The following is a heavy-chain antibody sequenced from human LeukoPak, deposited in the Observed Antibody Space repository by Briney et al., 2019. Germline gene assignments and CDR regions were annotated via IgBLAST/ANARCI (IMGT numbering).Heavy chain of an antibody. CDR3: VRHTRTAAF. J-gene: IGHJ4*02. CDR2: ITNSGNSK. V-gene: IGHV3-48*04. Sequence: GGSLRLSCAASEFTFSSYSMNWVRQAPGKGLEWVSYITNSGNSKSYADSVKGRFTISRDNARSSLFLQMNSLTAEDSAVYFCVRHTRTAAFWGQGALVTVSS. CDR1: EFTFSSYS. D-gene: IGHD2-15*01.